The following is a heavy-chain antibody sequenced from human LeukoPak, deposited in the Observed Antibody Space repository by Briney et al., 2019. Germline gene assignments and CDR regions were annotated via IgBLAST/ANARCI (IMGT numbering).Heavy chain of an antibody. CDR3: ASPARYSSSWYYFDY. Sequence: GGSLRLSCAASGFTFSSFGMHWVRQAPGKGLEWVAVISYDGSSKYYADSVKGRFTISRDNAKNTLYLQMNSLRAEDTAVYYCASPARYSSSWYYFDYWGQGTLVTVSS. D-gene: IGHD6-13*01. CDR1: GFTFSSFG. J-gene: IGHJ4*02. V-gene: IGHV3-30*03. CDR2: ISYDGSSK.